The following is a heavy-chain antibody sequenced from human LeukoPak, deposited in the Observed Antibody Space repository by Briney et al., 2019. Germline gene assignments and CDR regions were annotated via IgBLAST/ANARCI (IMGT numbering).Heavy chain of an antibody. J-gene: IGHJ4*02. Sequence: GGSLRLSCAASGFTFSRYGMHWVRQAPGKGLEWVAVIWHDGSYEYYADSVKGRFTISRDSSKNTLYPQMNSLRAEDTAVYYCAKDGVGATSLDCWGQGTLVTVSS. CDR3: AKDGVGATSLDC. CDR1: GFTFSRYG. CDR2: IWHDGSYE. V-gene: IGHV3-33*06. D-gene: IGHD1-26*01.